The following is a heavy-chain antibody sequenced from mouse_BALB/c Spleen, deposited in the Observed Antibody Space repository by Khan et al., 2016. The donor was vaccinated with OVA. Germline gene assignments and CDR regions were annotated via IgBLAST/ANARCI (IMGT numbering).Heavy chain of an antibody. CDR1: GYTFTEYI. V-gene: IGHV1-62-2*01. J-gene: IGHJ2*01. CDR3: ARHGRYGNLFDY. Sequence: QVQLKESGAELVKPGASVKLSCKASGYTFTEYIIHWVKERSGQGLEWIGWIYPGSGSIENNEKFKDKATLTADKSSSTVYMELSRLTSEDSAVYFCARHGRYGNLFDYWGQGTTLTVSS. D-gene: IGHD2-1*01. CDR2: IYPGSGSI.